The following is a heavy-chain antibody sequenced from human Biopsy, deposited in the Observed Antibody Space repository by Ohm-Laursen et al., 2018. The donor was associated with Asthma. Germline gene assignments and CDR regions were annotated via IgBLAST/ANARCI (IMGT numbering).Heavy chain of an antibody. J-gene: IGHJ6*02. CDR1: GGTFSNFA. CDR3: ARCQVGYSSGWSLLLKKIYYSGMDV. V-gene: IGHV1-69*01. CDR2: IMTVFGTT. Sequence: SSVNVSCKAPGGTFSNFAISWVRQAPGQGLEWLGGIMTVFGTTNYAPKFQGRVTITADESTSTAYMEVTSLRSEDTAIYYCARCQVGYSSGWSLLLKKIYYSGMDVWGQGTAVTVSS. D-gene: IGHD6-19*01.